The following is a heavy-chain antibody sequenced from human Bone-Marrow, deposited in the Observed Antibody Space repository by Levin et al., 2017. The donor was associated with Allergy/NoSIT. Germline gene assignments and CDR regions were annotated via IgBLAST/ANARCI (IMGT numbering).Heavy chain of an antibody. CDR2: ISPSGSDI. CDR3: AREATYGDTTGYKLFDY. D-gene: IGHD3-22*01. V-gene: IGHV3-11*01. CDR1: GFTFSDYY. J-gene: IGHJ4*01. Sequence: LSLTCVVSGFTFSDYYMSWIRQAPGKGLEWLSYISPSGSDILYADSLKGRFTISRDNDKNSLHLQMNSLTAEDTAVYYCAREATYGDTTGYKLFDYWGHGTLVAVSS.